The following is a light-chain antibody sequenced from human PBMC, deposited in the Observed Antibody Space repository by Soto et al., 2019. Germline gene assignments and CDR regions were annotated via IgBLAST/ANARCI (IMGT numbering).Light chain of an antibody. CDR2: EVS. J-gene: IGLJ1*01. CDR3: CSDAGSSTYV. V-gene: IGLV2-23*02. CDR1: NSDVGSYNF. Sequence: CVLPQPPSVSGSPGQSITISCTRTNSDVGSYNFVSWYQQHPGKAPKVMIFEVSKRPSGVSDRFSGSKSGNTASLTISGLQAEDEADYYCCSDAGSSTYVFGTGTKVTAL.